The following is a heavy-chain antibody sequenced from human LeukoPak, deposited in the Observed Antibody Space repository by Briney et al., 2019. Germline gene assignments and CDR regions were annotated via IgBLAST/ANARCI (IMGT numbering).Heavy chain of an antibody. CDR1: GFTLSSYG. J-gene: IGHJ3*02. V-gene: IGHV3-23*01. CDR3: AKDAPDYGDSLNAFDI. CDR2: ISVSGGGT. Sequence: GGSLRLSCAASGFTLSSYGMNWVRQAPGKGLEWVSGISVSGGGTYYADSVKGRFTVSRDNSKNTLYLQMNSLRAEDTAVYYCAKDAPDYGDSLNAFDIWGQGTMVTVSS. D-gene: IGHD4-17*01.